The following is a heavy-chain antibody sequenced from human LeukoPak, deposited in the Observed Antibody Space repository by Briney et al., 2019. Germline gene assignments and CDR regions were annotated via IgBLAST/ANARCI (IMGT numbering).Heavy chain of an antibody. CDR3: ARDLGIAVAGDPHDAFDI. J-gene: IGHJ3*02. D-gene: IGHD6-19*01. Sequence: PSETLSLTCAVSGGSISSGDYSWSWIRQPPGKGLEWIGYIYYSGSTNYNPSLKSRVTISVDTSKNQFSLKLSSVTAADTAVYYCARDLGIAVAGDPHDAFDIWGQGTMVTVSS. CDR2: IYYSGST. V-gene: IGHV4-61*08. CDR1: GGSISSGDYS.